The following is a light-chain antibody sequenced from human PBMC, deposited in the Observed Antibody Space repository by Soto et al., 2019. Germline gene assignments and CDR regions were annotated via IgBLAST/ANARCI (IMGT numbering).Light chain of an antibody. CDR2: NAS. Sequence: EIVLTQSPATLSLSPGERATLSCRASQSVSSNLAWYQQKPGQAPRLLIYNASNRATGIPARFRGSGSGTDFTLTISSLEPEDFAVYYCQQRSNWPLGTTFCGGTKVEIK. CDR1: QSVSSN. V-gene: IGKV3-11*01. J-gene: IGKJ4*01. CDR3: QQRSNWPLGTT.